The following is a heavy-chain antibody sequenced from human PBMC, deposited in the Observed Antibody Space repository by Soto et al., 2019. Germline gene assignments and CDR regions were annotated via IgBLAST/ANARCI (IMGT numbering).Heavy chain of an antibody. V-gene: IGHV3-15*01. CDR2: IKGETDGGTT. Sequence: GGSLRLSCAASGFSFNNAWMSWVRQAPGKGLEWVGRIKGETDGGTTDYAAPVKGRITISRDHSKDTLYLQMNSLKTEDTAVYYCTTGLSNCYYSFDYWGQGT. CDR1: GFSFNNAW. D-gene: IGHD2-21*01. CDR3: TTGLSNCYYSFDY. J-gene: IGHJ4*02.